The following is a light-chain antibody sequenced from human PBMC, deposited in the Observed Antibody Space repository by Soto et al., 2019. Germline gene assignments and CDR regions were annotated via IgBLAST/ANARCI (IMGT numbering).Light chain of an antibody. V-gene: IGKV3-20*01. CDR1: QSVSSRY. J-gene: IGKJ4*01. CDR3: QQYDTSPPELT. Sequence: EIVLTQSPGTLSLSPGDRATLSCRASQSVSSRYLAWYQQKPGRAPRLLIFGASIRTTGIPDGFSGGGSVTDFALTISRLQPEDFAVYYCQQYDTSPPELTFGGGTTVEIK. CDR2: GAS.